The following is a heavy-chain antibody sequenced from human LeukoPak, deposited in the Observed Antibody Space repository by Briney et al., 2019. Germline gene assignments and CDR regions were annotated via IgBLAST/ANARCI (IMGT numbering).Heavy chain of an antibody. D-gene: IGHD2-2*01. CDR3: AREKVRQSGMDV. Sequence: VKVSCKASGYTFTSYYMHWVRQAPGQGLEWMGIINPSGGSTSYAQKFQGRVTMTSDTSTSTVYMELSRLRSDDTAVYYCAREKVRQSGMDVWGQGTTVTVSS. V-gene: IGHV1-46*01. CDR2: INPSGGST. CDR1: GYTFTSYY. J-gene: IGHJ6*02.